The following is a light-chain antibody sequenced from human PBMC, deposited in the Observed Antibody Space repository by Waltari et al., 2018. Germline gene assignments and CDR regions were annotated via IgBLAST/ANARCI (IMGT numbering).Light chain of an antibody. CDR2: LGS. CDR3: XXALQTXX. CDR1: QSLLHSNGYNY. Sequence: DXXMTQSPLSLPVTPGEPASISCRSSQSLLHSNGYNYLDWYLQKPGQSPQLLIYLGSNRASGVPDRFSGSGSGTDFXXKISRVEAXDVGVYYCXXALQTXXFGQGTKLEIK. V-gene: IGKV2-28*01. J-gene: IGKJ2*01.